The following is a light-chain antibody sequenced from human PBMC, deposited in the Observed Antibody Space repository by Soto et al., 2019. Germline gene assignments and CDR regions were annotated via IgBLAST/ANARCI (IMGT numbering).Light chain of an antibody. Sequence: EIVLTQSPGTLSLSPRERATLSCRASQSVSSSYLAWYQQKPGQAPRLLIYHASSRATGIPDRFSGSGSGTDFTLTISRLEPEDFAVYYCQQYGRSVPITFGQGTRLEIK. CDR2: HAS. V-gene: IGKV3-20*01. CDR3: QQYGRSVPIT. J-gene: IGKJ5*01. CDR1: QSVSSSY.